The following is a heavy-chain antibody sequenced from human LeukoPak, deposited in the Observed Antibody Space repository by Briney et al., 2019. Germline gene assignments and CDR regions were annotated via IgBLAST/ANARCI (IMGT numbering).Heavy chain of an antibody. D-gene: IGHD6-19*01. Sequence: SVKVSFKASGYTFTSYGISWVRQAPGQGLEWMGWISAYNGNTNYAQKLQGRVTMTTDTSTSTAHMELRSLRSDDTAVYYCARYSVVAGTAFDYWGQGTLVTVSS. V-gene: IGHV1-18*04. CDR1: GYTFTSYG. CDR2: ISAYNGNT. CDR3: ARYSVVAGTAFDY. J-gene: IGHJ4*02.